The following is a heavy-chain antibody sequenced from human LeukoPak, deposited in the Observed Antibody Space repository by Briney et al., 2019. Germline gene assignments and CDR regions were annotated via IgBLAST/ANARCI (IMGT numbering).Heavy chain of an antibody. Sequence: PGRSLRLSCAASGFTFSSYAMDWVRQAPGKGLEWVAVISYDGSNKYYADSAKGRFTISRDNSKNTLYLQMNSLRAEDTAVYYCARDFRPVVGAAGTFDYWGQGTLVTVSS. J-gene: IGHJ4*02. D-gene: IGHD6-13*01. CDR2: ISYDGSNK. CDR1: GFTFSSYA. CDR3: ARDFRPVVGAAGTFDY. V-gene: IGHV3-30*04.